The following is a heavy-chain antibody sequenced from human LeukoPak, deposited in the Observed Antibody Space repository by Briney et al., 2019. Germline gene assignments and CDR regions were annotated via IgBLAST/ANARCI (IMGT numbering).Heavy chain of an antibody. CDR3: AKRGVVIRVILVGFHKEAYYFDS. CDR2: ISRSSSYI. CDR1: GFTFSSYS. V-gene: IGHV3-21*01. J-gene: IGHJ4*02. Sequence: PGRSLRLSCAASGFTFSSYSMNWVRQAPGKGLEWVSSISRSSSYIYYADSVKGRFTISRDNAKNSLYLQMNSLRAEDTAVYYCAKRGVVIRVILVGFHKEAYYFDSWGQGALVTVSS. D-gene: IGHD3-22*01.